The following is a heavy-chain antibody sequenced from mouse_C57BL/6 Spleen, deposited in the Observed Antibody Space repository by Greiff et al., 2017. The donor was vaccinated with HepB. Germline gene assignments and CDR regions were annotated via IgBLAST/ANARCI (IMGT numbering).Heavy chain of an antibody. CDR1: GYTFTSYW. Sequence: QVQLQQPGTELVKPGASVKLSCKASGYTFTSYWMHWVKQRPGQGLEWIGNINPSNGGTNYKEKFKSTATLTVDKSSSTAYMQLISLTSEDSAVYYWARYYGRGGYYVDYWGQGTTLTVAS. V-gene: IGHV1-53*01. CDR2: INPSNGGT. CDR3: ARYYGRGGYYVDY. D-gene: IGHD1-1*01. J-gene: IGHJ2*01.